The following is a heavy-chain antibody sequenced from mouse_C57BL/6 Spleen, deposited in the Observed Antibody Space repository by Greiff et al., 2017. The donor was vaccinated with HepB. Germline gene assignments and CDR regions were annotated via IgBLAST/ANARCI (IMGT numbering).Heavy chain of an antibody. J-gene: IGHJ3*01. CDR2: INPGSGGT. Sequence: QVQLQQSGAELVRPGTSVKVSCKASGYAFTNYLIEWVKQRPGQGLEWIGVINPGSGGTNYNEKFKGKATLTADKSTSTAYIQLSSLTSEDSAVYFCAREESNSRFAYWGQGTLVTVSA. CDR1: GYAFTNYL. D-gene: IGHD2-5*01. V-gene: IGHV1-54*01. CDR3: AREESNSRFAY.